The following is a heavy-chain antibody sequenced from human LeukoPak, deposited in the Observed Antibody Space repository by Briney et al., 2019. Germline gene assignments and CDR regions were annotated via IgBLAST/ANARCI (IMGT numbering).Heavy chain of an antibody. V-gene: IGHV4-59*01. CDR2: VYYSGST. CDR1: GGSISSYY. CDR3: ARGFAFDI. J-gene: IGHJ3*02. Sequence: SETQSLTCTVSGGSISSYYWSWIRQPPGKGLEWIGYVYYSGSTNYNPSLKSRVTISVDTSKNQFSLKLSSVTAADTAVYYCARGFAFDIWGQGTMVTVSS.